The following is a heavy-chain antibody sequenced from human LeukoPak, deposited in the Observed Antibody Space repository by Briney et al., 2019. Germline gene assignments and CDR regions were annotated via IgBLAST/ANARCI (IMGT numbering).Heavy chain of an antibody. J-gene: IGHJ4*02. CDR2: IYYSGST. V-gene: IGHV4-61*01. CDR1: GGSISSSSYY. CDR3: ARVKLRYSAIFDY. D-gene: IGHD6-13*01. Sequence: SETLSLTCTVSGGSISSSSYYWSWIRQPPGKGLEWIGYIYYSGSTNYNPSLKSRVTISVDTSKNQFSLKLSSVTAADTAVYYCARVKLRYSAIFDYWGQGTLVTVSS.